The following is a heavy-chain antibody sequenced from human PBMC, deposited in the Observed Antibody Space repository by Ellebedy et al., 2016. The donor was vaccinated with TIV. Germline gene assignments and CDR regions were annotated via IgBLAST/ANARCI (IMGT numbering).Heavy chain of an antibody. D-gene: IGHD1-26*01. CDR2: IRYDGSNK. V-gene: IGHV3-30*02. CDR1: GFTFSSYG. Sequence: GESLKISCAASGFTFSSYGMHWVRQAPGKGLEWVAFIRYDGSNKYYADSVKGRFTISRDNSKNTLYLQMNSLRAEDTAVYYCAKADSGRPYGMDVWGQGTTVTVSS. J-gene: IGHJ6*02. CDR3: AKADSGRPYGMDV.